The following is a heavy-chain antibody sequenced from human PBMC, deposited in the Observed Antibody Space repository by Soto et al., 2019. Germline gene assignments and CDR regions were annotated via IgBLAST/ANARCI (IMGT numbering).Heavy chain of an antibody. D-gene: IGHD1-20*01. CDR2: ISYDGTNK. Sequence: GGSLRLSCAASGFTFSSYAMHWVRQAPGKGLEWVAVISYDGTNKNYADSVKGRFTISRDNSKKTLYLQMSSLRGEDTAVYYCARDTSAVTGSTGDFDYWGQGTLVTVSS. J-gene: IGHJ4*02. V-gene: IGHV3-30-3*01. CDR1: GFTFSSYA. CDR3: ARDTSAVTGSTGDFDY.